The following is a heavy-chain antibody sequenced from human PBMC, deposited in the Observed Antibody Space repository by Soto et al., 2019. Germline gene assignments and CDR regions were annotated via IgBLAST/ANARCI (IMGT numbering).Heavy chain of an antibody. Sequence: EVQLVESGGGLVQPGGSLRLSCTASGFTFITYWMSWVRQAPGKGLERVASIKQDGREKYYVDSVKGRISISRDNAKNSLDLKMTSLSAEDTAVYYCASQSPSRCMAVRGQGTTVIVFS. CDR2: IKQDGREK. V-gene: IGHV3-7*01. CDR3: ASQSPSRCMAV. J-gene: IGHJ6*02. CDR1: GFTFITYW.